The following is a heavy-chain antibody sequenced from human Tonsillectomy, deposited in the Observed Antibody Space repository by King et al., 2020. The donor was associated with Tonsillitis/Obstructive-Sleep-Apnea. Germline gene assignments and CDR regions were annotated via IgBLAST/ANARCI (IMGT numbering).Heavy chain of an antibody. CDR1: GFTFDDYV. Sequence: VQLVQSGGGLVQPGRSLRLSCAASGFTFDDYVMHWVRQAPGKGLEWVSGISWSSGSIGYADSVKGRFTISRDNAKNSLYLQMNSLRAEDTALYYCAKDANFDYWGQGTLVTVSS. CDR3: AKDANFDY. V-gene: IGHV3-9*01. J-gene: IGHJ4*02. CDR2: ISWSSGSI.